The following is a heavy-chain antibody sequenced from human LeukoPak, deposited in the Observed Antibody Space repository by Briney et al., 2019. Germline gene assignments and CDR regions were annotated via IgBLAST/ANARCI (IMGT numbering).Heavy chain of an antibody. CDR2: IYSDGTT. CDR3: ARYDFILISYFDL. D-gene: IGHD3-3*01. Sequence: PGGSLRLSCAASGFTFSNAWMSWVRQAPGKKLEWVSDIYSDGTTFYADSVKGRFTISRDNSKNTLYLQMNSLRAEDTAVYHCARYDFILISYFDLWGRGALVTVSS. CDR1: GFTFSNAW. J-gene: IGHJ2*01. V-gene: IGHV3-53*01.